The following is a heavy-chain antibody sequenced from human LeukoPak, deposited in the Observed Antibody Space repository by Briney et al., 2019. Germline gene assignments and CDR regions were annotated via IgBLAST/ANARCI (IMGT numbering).Heavy chain of an antibody. J-gene: IGHJ6*03. CDR1: GFTFSDHY. CDR2: TKNKANNYNT. CDR3: ARVDTAYFYYYYMDV. Sequence: GGSLRLSCAASGFTFSDHYMDWVRQAPGKGLEWVGRTKNKANNYNTEYAASVKGRFTISRDDSKNSLYLQMNSLKTEDTAVYYCARVDTAYFYYYYMDVWAKGTTVTVSS. D-gene: IGHD5-18*01. V-gene: IGHV3-72*01.